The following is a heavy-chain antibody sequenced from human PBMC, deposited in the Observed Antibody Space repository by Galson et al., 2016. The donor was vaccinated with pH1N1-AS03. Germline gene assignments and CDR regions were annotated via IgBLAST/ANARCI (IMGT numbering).Heavy chain of an antibody. CDR3: ANEFNDDFWSGSSFY. D-gene: IGHD3-3*01. J-gene: IGHJ4*02. Sequence: SLRLSCTASGFTISSFGMHWVRQAPGQGLEWVGIISFSRTNKSYADTVKGRFSISRDNSKNTLFLQMSYLRAEDTAVYYCANEFNDDFWSGSSFYWGQGALVTVSS. CDR1: GFTISSFG. V-gene: IGHV3-30*18. CDR2: ISFSRTNK.